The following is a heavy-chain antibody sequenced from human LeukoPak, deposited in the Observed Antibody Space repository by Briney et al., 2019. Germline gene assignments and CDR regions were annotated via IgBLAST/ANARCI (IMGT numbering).Heavy chain of an antibody. CDR1: GYTFDNYW. D-gene: IGHD2-15*01. CDR2: IHPRESDT. V-gene: IGHV5-51*01. Sequence: GESLKISCKGSGYTFDNYWIGWVRQVPRKGLEWMGTIHPRESDTRYSPSFQGQVTISVDKSINTAYLQWDSLKASDTARYYCARSVDCSGGRCYPNWFDPWGQGTLVTVSS. CDR3: ARSVDCSGGRCYPNWFDP. J-gene: IGHJ5*02.